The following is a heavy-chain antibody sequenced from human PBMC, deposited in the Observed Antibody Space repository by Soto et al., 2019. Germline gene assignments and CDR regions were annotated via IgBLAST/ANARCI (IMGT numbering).Heavy chain of an antibody. D-gene: IGHD3-3*01. V-gene: IGHV4-4*07. CDR1: GGSLTKYY. CDR3: ARDNNDFWSLYPLAFDY. Sequence: QVQLQESGPGLVKPSETLSLTCTVSGGSLTKYYWSWIRQPAGKGLEWIGRVSTSGNVVSKASRRSRLTMSVDTSKNQCSLRLTSVTAADTAVYYCARDNNDFWSLYPLAFDYWGQGALVTVSS. CDR2: VSTSGNV. J-gene: IGHJ4*02.